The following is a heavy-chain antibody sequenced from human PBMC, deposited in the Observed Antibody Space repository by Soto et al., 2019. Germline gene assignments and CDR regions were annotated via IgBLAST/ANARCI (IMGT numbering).Heavy chain of an antibody. CDR2: ISGSGGST. Sequence: GGSLRLSCAASGFTFSSYAMSWVRQAPGKGLEWVSAISGSGGSTYYADSVKGRFTISRDNSKNTLYLQMNSLRAEDTAVYYCAKGLKYSSSRFVDYWGQGTLVTVSS. CDR1: GFTFSSYA. V-gene: IGHV3-23*01. J-gene: IGHJ4*02. CDR3: AKGLKYSSSRFVDY. D-gene: IGHD6-6*01.